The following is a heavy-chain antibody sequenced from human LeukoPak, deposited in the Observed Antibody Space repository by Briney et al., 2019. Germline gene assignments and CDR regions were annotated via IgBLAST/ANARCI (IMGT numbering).Heavy chain of an antibody. D-gene: IGHD3-10*01. J-gene: IGHJ3*02. CDR1: GFTFSSYS. Sequence: GGSLRLSCAASGFTFSSYSMNWVRQAPGKGLEWVSSISFSSSYTYYADSVKGRFTISRDNAKNSLYLQMNSLRAEDTAVYYCARDRFYYGSGSYCTDAFDIWGQGTMVTVSS. CDR2: ISFSSSYT. CDR3: ARDRFYYGSGSYCTDAFDI. V-gene: IGHV3-21*01.